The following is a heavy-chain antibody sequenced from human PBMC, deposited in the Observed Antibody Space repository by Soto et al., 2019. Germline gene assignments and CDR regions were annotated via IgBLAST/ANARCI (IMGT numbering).Heavy chain of an antibody. CDR2: IYYSGST. V-gene: IGHV4-59*01. CDR1: GASISSDY. CDR3: ARTYMEWFNIRGDFYGLDV. Sequence: PSETLSLTCTVSGASISSDYWSWIRQPPGKGLEWIGYIYYSGSTDYNPSLKSRVTISADTSKNQFSLKLSSVTAEDTAVYYCARTYMEWFNIRGDFYGLDVWGQGTTVTVS. D-gene: IGHD3-3*01. J-gene: IGHJ6*02.